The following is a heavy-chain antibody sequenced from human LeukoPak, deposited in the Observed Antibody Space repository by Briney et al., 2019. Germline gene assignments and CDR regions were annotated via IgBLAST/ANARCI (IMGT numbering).Heavy chain of an antibody. V-gene: IGHV3-23*01. Sequence: GGSLRLSCAASGFTFSSYAMSWARQAPGKGLEWVSAISGSGGSTYYADSVKGRFTISRDNSKNTLYLQMNSLRAEDTAVYYCAKDQPGSGSWFYYYGMDVWGQGTTVTVSS. CDR3: AKDQPGSGSWFYYYGMDV. D-gene: IGHD3-10*01. J-gene: IGHJ6*02. CDR1: GFTFSSYA. CDR2: ISGSGGST.